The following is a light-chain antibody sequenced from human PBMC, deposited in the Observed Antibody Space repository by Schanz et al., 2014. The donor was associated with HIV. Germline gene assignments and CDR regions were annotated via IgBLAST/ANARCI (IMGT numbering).Light chain of an antibody. CDR2: ATS. CDR1: QAFGTY. Sequence: DIQLTQSPSFLSASVGDRVTITCRASQAFGTYLAWYQQKPGEAPNLLIYATSTLQNGVPSRFSGRGSGTSFTLTISSLQPEDIATYYCQQYDNFPPSITFGQGTRLEIK. V-gene: IGKV1-9*01. J-gene: IGKJ5*01. CDR3: QQYDNFPPSIT.